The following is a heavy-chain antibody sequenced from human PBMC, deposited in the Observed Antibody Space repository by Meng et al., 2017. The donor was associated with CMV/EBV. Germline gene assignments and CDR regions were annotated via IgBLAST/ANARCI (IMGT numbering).Heavy chain of an antibody. Sequence: SVKVSCKASGGTFSSYAISWVRQAPGQGLEWMGGIIPIFGTANYAQKFRGRVTITTDESTSTAYMELSSLRSEDTAVYYCARGYWDSSGYYQHFDYWGQGTLVTVSS. D-gene: IGHD3-22*01. CDR2: IIPIFGTA. CDR3: ARGYWDSSGYYQHFDY. CDR1: GGTFSSYA. V-gene: IGHV1-69*05. J-gene: IGHJ4*02.